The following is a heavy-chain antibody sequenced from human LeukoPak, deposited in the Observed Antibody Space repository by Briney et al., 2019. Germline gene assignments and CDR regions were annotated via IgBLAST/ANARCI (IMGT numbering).Heavy chain of an antibody. J-gene: IGHJ4*02. Sequence: ASVKVSCKASGYTFTSYYVHWVRQAPGQGPEWVGIINPSGGSTSYAQKFQGRVTMTRDTSTSTVYMELSSLRSEDTAVYYCARGGSSGDFDYWGQGTLVTVSS. D-gene: IGHD3-22*01. V-gene: IGHV1-46*01. CDR1: GYTFTSYY. CDR2: INPSGGST. CDR3: ARGGSSGDFDY.